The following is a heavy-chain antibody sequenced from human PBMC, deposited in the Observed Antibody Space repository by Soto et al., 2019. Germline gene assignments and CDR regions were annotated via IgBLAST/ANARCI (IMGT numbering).Heavy chain of an antibody. J-gene: IGHJ4*02. D-gene: IGHD3-22*01. CDR2: IYWNDDK. Sequence: SGPTLVNPTQTLTLTCTFSGFSLSTSGVGVGWIRQPPGKALEWLALIYWNDDKRYSPSLKSRLTITKDTSKNQVVLTMTNMDPVDKATYYCAQRTLGYYDSSSPTTRGFDYWGQGTLVTVSS. CDR3: AQRTLGYYDSSSPTTRGFDY. CDR1: GFSLSTSGVG. V-gene: IGHV2-5*01.